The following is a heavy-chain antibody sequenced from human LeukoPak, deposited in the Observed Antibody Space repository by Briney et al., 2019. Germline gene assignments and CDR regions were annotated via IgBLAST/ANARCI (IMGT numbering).Heavy chain of an antibody. Sequence: SGTLPLTCTVSGDSISSTNWWSWVRQPPGKGLEWIGEIYHSGSTNYNPSLKSRVTISVDKSKNQFSLKLSSVTAADTAVYYCAREWSYNYNDYWGQGTLVTVSS. J-gene: IGHJ4*02. V-gene: IGHV4-4*02. D-gene: IGHD1-26*01. CDR1: GDSISSTNW. CDR3: AREWSYNYNDY. CDR2: IYHSGST.